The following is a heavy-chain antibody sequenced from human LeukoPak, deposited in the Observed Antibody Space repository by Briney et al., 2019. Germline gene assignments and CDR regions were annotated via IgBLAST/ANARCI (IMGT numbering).Heavy chain of an antibody. J-gene: IGHJ4*02. Sequence: GGYLRLSCAASGLSFSNSGMHWVRQAPGKGLEWVATIWSDGSKTYYADSVKGRFTISRDNSKNTVYLQMNSLRAEDTAVYYCAKDKGVRYFDYWGQGTLVTVSS. CDR3: AKDKGVRYFDY. CDR1: GLSFSNSG. D-gene: IGHD3-10*01. V-gene: IGHV3-33*06. CDR2: IWSDGSKT.